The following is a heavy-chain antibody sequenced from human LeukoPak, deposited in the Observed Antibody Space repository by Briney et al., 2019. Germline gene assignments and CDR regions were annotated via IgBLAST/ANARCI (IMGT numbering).Heavy chain of an antibody. D-gene: IGHD1-26*01. CDR3: AKGRTGSYFVFDY. J-gene: IGHJ4*02. V-gene: IGHV3-23*01. Sequence: GGSLRLSCVASGFTFITYAMSWVRQAPGKGLEWVSGISGSGTIIFYSDSVKGRFTISRDNSKNTLYLQMNGLRAEDTAIYYCAKGRTGSYFVFDYWGQGALVTVSS. CDR2: ISGSGTII. CDR1: GFTFITYA.